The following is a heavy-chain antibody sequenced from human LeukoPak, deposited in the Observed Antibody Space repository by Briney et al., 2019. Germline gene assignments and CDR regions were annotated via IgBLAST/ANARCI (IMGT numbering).Heavy chain of an antibody. CDR2: ISGSAGTT. Sequence: GGSLRLSCAVSGFTFSNYAMSWVRQAPGKGLEWVSGISGSAGTTYYADSVKGRFTISRDNSKSTLRLEMNGLRVEDTALYFCAKDRARYCGGGSCPRAFDVWGQGTMVTVSS. CDR1: GFTFSNYA. J-gene: IGHJ3*01. CDR3: AKDRARYCGGGSCPRAFDV. D-gene: IGHD2-15*01. V-gene: IGHV3-23*01.